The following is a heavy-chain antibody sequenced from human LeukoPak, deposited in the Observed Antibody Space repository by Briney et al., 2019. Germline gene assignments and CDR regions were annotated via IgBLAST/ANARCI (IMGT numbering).Heavy chain of an antibody. CDR2: ISSSGSTI. CDR3: AREGSCSXSSCSGLDY. D-gene: IGHD2-2*01. V-gene: IGHV3-11*01. Sequence: GGSLRLSCAASGFTFSDYYMSWIRQAPGKGLEWVSYISSSGSTIYYADSVKGRFTISRDNSKNTLYLQMNSLRAEDTAIYYCAREGSCSXSSCSGLDYWGQGTLVTVX. CDR1: GFTFSDYY. J-gene: IGHJ4*02.